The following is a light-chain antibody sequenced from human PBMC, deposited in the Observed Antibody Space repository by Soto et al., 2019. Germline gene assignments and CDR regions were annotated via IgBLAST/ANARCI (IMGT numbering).Light chain of an antibody. J-gene: IGKJ5*01. V-gene: IGKV3D-20*02. CDR3: QQCSTWP. Sequence: IPLPQSQGTLPFSLGERDTLSCMASQSVSSNYLAWYQQKPGQAPRLLIYGASNRATRIPARFSGSGSGTDFTLTISSLVYEDFAVYYCQQCSTWPFGQGTGVE. CDR1: QSVSSNY. CDR2: GAS.